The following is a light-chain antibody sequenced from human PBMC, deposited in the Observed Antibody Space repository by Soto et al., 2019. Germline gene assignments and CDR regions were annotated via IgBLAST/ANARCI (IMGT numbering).Light chain of an antibody. CDR1: SSNIASNT. CDR2: NNN. J-gene: IGLJ2*01. V-gene: IGLV1-44*01. Sequence: QSVLTQPPSASGTPGQRVTISCSGSSSNIASNTVNWYQQLPGTAPKLLIYNNNHRPSGVLDRFSGSKSGTSASLAISGLQSEDEADYYCAAWDASLNGTRFGGGTKLTGL. CDR3: AAWDASLNGTR.